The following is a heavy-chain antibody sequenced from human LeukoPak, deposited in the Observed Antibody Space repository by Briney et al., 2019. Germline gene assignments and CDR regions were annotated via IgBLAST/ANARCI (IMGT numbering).Heavy chain of an antibody. Sequence: GGSLRLSCAASGFTFSSYAMHWVRQAPGKGLEYVSAISSNGGSTYYANSVKGRFTISRDNSKNTLYLQMGSLRAEDMAVYYCAREGELEPSNTSGGFDYWGQRTLVTVSS. CDR1: GFTFSSYA. CDR2: ISSNGGST. V-gene: IGHV3-64*01. J-gene: IGHJ4*02. D-gene: IGHD1-1*01. CDR3: AREGELEPSNTSGGFDY.